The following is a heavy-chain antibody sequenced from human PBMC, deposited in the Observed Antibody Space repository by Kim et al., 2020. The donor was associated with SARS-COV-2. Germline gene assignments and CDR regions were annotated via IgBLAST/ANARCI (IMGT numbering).Heavy chain of an antibody. J-gene: IGHJ6*02. CDR2: IHQIVSP. CDR1: GGSFSGLY. CDR3: TRGRAGVVSAPILGIGQHYAFFIMDV. Sequence: SETLSLTCAVYGGSFSGLYWSCIRQPPGKVLDWIWKIHQIVSPNSRPSLKSRVTISMDTSTNQFSLKLGSVTAADAGLYYCTRGRAGVVSAPILGIGQHYAFFIMDVGGHGTTVTVSS. D-gene: IGHD2-2*01. V-gene: IGHV4-34*01.